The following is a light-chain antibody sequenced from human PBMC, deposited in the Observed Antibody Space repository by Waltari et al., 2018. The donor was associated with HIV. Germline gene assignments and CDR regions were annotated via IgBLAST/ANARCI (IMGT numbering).Light chain of an antibody. CDR3: AAWDDSLSGRV. J-gene: IGLJ3*02. CDR2: GNT. V-gene: IGLV1-47*01. CDR1: SSNIGSSY. Sequence: QSVLTQPPSASGTPGQRVTISCSGSSSNIGSSYIYWYQQLPGTAPKLLVYGNTQRPSGVPDRFSGSKSGTSASLASSGLRSEDEADYYCAAWDDSLSGRVFGGGTKLTVL.